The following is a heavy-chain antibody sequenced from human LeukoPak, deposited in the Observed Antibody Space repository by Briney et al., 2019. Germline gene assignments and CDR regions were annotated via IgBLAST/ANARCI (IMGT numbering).Heavy chain of an antibody. CDR3: AKHRFESGGYHSTD. CDR1: GFTFSCYA. J-gene: IGHJ4*02. D-gene: IGHD3-22*01. CDR2: ISGGSGST. V-gene: IGHV3-23*01. Sequence: PGGSLRLSCAASGFTFSCYAMSWVRQAPGKGLAWVSTISGGSGSTYCADSVKGRFTISRDNSKNTLYLQMNSLRDEDTAVYYCAKHRFESGGYHSTDWGQGTLVTVSS.